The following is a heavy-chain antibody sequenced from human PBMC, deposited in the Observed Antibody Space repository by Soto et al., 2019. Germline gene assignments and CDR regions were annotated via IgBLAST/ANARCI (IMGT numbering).Heavy chain of an antibody. J-gene: IGHJ4*02. CDR1: GGSVGSGRHY. D-gene: IGHD1-26*01. CDR3: ARGWDAGY. V-gene: IGHV4-61*01. CDR2: IQDSGTT. Sequence: QVQLQESGPGLVKPSETLSLTCTVSGGSVGSGRHYWSWIRQPPGNVPEWIGYIQDSGTTNYVSSRQSRGSISADPSRHPFFLKVYSVTAADTAVYYCARGWDAGYWGQGSLVTVSS.